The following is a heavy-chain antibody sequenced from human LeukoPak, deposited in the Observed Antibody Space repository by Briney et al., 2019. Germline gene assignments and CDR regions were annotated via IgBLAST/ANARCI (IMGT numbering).Heavy chain of an antibody. CDR3: ARLYSYGYWYFDL. CDR2: IYYSGST. D-gene: IGHD5-18*01. CDR1: GGSISSYY. J-gene: IGHJ2*01. V-gene: IGHV4-59*01. Sequence: PSETLSLTCTVSGGSISSYYWSWIRQPPGKGLEWIGHIYYSGSTNYNPSLKSRVTISVDTSKNQFSLKLSSVTAADTAVYYCARLYSYGYWYFDLWGRGTLVTVSS.